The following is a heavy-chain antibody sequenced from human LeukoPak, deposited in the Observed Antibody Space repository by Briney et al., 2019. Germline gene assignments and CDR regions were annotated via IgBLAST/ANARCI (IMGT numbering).Heavy chain of an antibody. J-gene: IGHJ3*02. V-gene: IGHV4-34*01. CDR2: INHSGST. CDR3: ARRSLPYSSSWYGRAFDI. CDR1: GGSFSGYY. Sequence: PSETLSLTCAVYGGSFSGYYWSWIRQPPGKGLEWIGEINHSGSTNYNPSPKSRVTISVDTSKNQFSLKLSSVTAADTAVYYCARRSLPYSSSWYGRAFDIWGQGTMVTVSS. D-gene: IGHD6-13*01.